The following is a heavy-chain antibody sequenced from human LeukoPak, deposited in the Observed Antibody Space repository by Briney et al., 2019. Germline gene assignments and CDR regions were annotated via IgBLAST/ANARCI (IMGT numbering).Heavy chain of an antibody. J-gene: IGHJ4*02. V-gene: IGHV3-23*01. CDR2: ISGSGGST. CDR3: AKGSRDDYDFWSGGFDY. D-gene: IGHD3-3*01. Sequence: PGGSLRLSCAASGFTFSSYAMSWVRQAPGKGLEWVSAISGSGGSTYYADSVKGRFTISRDNSKNTLYLQMNGLRAEDTAVYYCAKGSRDDYDFWSGGFDYWGQGTLVTVSS. CDR1: GFTFSSYA.